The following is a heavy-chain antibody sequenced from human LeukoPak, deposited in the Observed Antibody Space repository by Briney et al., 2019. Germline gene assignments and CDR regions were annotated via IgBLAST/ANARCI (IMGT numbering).Heavy chain of an antibody. V-gene: IGHV4-39*01. J-gene: IGHJ4*02. CDR1: GGSITGNGKY. CDR3: VSYCSGGRCDD. D-gene: IGHD2-15*01. CDR2: MFYSGTT. Sequence: PSETLSLTCTVSGGSITGNGKYGAWIRQPPGKGREWMASMFYSGTTYYNPSLRSLFTISVDKSKNQFSLKLSSVTAADTAVYYCVSYCSGGRCDDWGQGTLVTVSS.